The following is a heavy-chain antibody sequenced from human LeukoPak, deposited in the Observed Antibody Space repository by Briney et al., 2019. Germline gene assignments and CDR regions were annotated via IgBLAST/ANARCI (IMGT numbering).Heavy chain of an antibody. J-gene: IGHJ3*02. Sequence: GASVKVSCKAAGYTFTSYDINWVRQATGQGLEWMGGMNPNSSNTGYAQKFQGRITMPRDTSINTAYMELSSLTSDDSAVYYCARKQRLTGATKIAFDIWGQGTMVTVSS. D-gene: IGHD7-27*01. V-gene: IGHV1-8*01. CDR2: MNPNSSNT. CDR3: ARKQRLTGATKIAFDI. CDR1: GYTFTSYD.